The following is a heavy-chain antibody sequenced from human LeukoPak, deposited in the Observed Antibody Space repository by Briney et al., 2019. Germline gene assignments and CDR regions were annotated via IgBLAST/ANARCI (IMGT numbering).Heavy chain of an antibody. D-gene: IGHD3-3*01. CDR1: GGSISSGNYY. CDR3: ARDSLYNFWSGYYHTTYYFDY. J-gene: IGHJ4*02. V-gene: IGHV4-61*09. Sequence: SETLSLTCTVAGGSISSGNYYWSWIRQPAGKGLEWIGHIYTGESTNYNPSLKSRVTISVDTSKNQFSLNLSSMTAADTAVYYCARDSLYNFWSGYYHTTYYFDYWGQGTLVTVSS. CDR2: IYTGEST.